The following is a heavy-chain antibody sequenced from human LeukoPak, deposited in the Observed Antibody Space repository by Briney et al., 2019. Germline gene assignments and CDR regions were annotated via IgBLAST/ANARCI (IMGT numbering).Heavy chain of an antibody. CDR3: ARDLGNHYYDSSGYFDY. CDR2: IYYSGST. V-gene: IGHV4-39*07. D-gene: IGHD3-22*01. J-gene: IGHJ4*02. Sequence: SETLSLTCTVSGGSISSSSYYWGWIRQPPGKGLEWIGSIYYSGSTYYNPSLKSRVTISLDTSKNQFSLKLSSVTAADTAVYYCARDLGNHYYDSSGYFDYWGQGTLVTVSS. CDR1: GGSISSSSYY.